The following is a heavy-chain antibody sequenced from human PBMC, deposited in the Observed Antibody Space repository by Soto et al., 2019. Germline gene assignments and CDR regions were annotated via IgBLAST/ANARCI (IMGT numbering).Heavy chain of an antibody. Sequence: PSETLSLTCAVYGGSFSGYYWSWIRQPPGKGLEWIGEINHSGSTNYNPSLKSRVTISVDTSKNQFSLKLSSVTAADTAVHYCASGYCSGGSCYPFDYWGQGTLVTVSS. D-gene: IGHD2-15*01. V-gene: IGHV4-34*01. J-gene: IGHJ4*02. CDR3: ASGYCSGGSCYPFDY. CDR1: GGSFSGYY. CDR2: INHSGST.